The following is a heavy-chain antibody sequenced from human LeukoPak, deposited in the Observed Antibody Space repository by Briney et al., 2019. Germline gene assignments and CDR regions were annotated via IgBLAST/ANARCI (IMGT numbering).Heavy chain of an antibody. Sequence: GGSLRLSCAASGFTFSSYAMSWVRQAPGKGLEWVSAISSSGGSTYYADSVKGRFTISRDNSKNTLYLQMNSLRAEDTAVYYCAKAENSGSYSAFYYWGQGTLVTVSS. CDR2: ISSSGGST. J-gene: IGHJ4*02. D-gene: IGHD1-26*01. V-gene: IGHV3-23*01. CDR3: AKAENSGSYSAFYY. CDR1: GFTFSSYA.